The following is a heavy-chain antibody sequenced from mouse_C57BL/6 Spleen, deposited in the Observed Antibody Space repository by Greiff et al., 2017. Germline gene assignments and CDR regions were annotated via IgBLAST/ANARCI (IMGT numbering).Heavy chain of an antibody. Sequence: QVQLKQSGPGLVQPSQSLSITCTVSGFSLTSYGVHWVRQSPGKGLEWLGVIWSGGSTDYNAAFISRLSISKDNSKSQVFFKMNSLQADDTAIYYSDRKDSSSYRNYAMDYWGQGTSVTVSS. D-gene: IGHD1-1*01. CDR1: GFSLTSYG. J-gene: IGHJ4*01. V-gene: IGHV2-2*01. CDR2: IWSGGST. CDR3: DRKDSSSYRNYAMDY.